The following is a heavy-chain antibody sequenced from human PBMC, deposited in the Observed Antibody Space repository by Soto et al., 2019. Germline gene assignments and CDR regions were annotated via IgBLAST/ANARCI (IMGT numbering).Heavy chain of an antibody. J-gene: IGHJ6*02. CDR2: IIPIFGTA. D-gene: IGHD3-3*01. V-gene: IGHV1-69*06. CDR3: ASAKMSLFGVVNYYYYGMDV. Sequence: SVKVSCKASGVSFSSYAISWVRQAPGQGLEWMGGIIPIFGTANYAQKFQGRVTITAGKSTSTAYMELSSLRSEDTAVYYCASAKMSLFGVVNYYYYGMDVWGQGTTVTVSS. CDR1: GVSFSSYA.